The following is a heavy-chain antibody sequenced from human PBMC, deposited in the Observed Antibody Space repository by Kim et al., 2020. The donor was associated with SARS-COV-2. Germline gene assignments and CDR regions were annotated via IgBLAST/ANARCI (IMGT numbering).Heavy chain of an antibody. CDR3: ARDGDLYSSGKDAFDI. D-gene: IGHD6-19*01. V-gene: IGHV3-7*01. J-gene: IGHJ3*02. Sequence: GGSLRLSCAASGFTFSSYWMTWVRQAPGKGLEWVANIKQDGNQKYYVDSVKGRLTISRDNAKNSLYLQMNSLRAEDTAVDYCARDGDLYSSGKDAFDIWG. CDR2: IKQDGNQK. CDR1: GFTFSSYW.